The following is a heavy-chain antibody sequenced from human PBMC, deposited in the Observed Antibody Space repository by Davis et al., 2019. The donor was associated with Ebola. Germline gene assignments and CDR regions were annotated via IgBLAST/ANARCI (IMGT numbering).Heavy chain of an antibody. D-gene: IGHD2-15*01. J-gene: IGHJ4*02. CDR3: ARGGYCSGGSCYSPEFDY. Sequence: ETLSPTCAVYGRSFSGYYWSCVRQAPGKGLEWVSSIGGSASSTYYADSVKGRFTNSRDNSKNTLYLQMNSLRAEDTAVYYCARGGYCSGGSCYSPEFDYWGQGTLVTVSS. V-gene: IGHV3-66*03. CDR1: GRSFSGYY. CDR2: IGGSASST.